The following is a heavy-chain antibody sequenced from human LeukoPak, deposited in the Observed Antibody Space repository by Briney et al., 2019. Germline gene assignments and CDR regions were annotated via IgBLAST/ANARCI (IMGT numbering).Heavy chain of an antibody. J-gene: IGHJ4*02. Sequence: SETLSVTCTVSGGSISDINYYWGWIRQPPGKGLEWIASMYYSGSTYYNPSLKSRVTISVDTSKKQFSLKLSSVTAADTAVYYCARIDFYGSGNYYFDYWGQGTLVTVSS. CDR1: GGSISDINYY. CDR2: MYYSGST. D-gene: IGHD3-10*01. V-gene: IGHV4-39*01. CDR3: ARIDFYGSGNYYFDY.